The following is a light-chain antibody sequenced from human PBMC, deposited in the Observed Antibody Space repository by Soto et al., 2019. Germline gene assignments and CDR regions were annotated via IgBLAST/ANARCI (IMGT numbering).Light chain of an antibody. V-gene: IGKV3-11*01. CDR2: DAS. Sequence: EIVLTQSPATLSLSPGERVTLSCRASQSVSSYLAWYQQKPGQAPRLLIYDASNRATGIPARFSGSGSGTDFTLTINSLEPEDFAVYYCQQRSNWAITFGQGTRLEIK. CDR3: QQRSNWAIT. J-gene: IGKJ5*01. CDR1: QSVSSY.